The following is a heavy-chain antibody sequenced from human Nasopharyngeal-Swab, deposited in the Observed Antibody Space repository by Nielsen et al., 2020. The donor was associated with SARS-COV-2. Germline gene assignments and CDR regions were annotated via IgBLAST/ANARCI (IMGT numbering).Heavy chain of an antibody. Sequence: GESLKISCAASGFTFTSYAMNWVRHAPGKGLEWVSGMSGRGEKTYYAESVKGRFTISRDISKNPLYLQMNGLRAEDTAVYYCAKDSGAGFCDDGSCFPTNHWGLGTLVTVSS. V-gene: IGHV3-23*01. CDR1: GFTFTSYA. CDR3: AKDSGAGFCDDGSCFPTNH. D-gene: IGHD2-15*01. CDR2: MSGRGEKT. J-gene: IGHJ5*02.